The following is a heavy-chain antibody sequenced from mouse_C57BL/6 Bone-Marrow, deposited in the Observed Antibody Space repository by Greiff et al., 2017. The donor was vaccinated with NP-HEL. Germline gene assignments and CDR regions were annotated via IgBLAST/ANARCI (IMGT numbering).Heavy chain of an antibody. CDR2: IDPSDSYT. CDR1: GYTFTSYW. CDR3: ARSDYYGSGQYYFDY. Sequence: VQLQQPGAELVMPGASVKLSCKASGYTFTSYWMHWVKQRPGQGLEWIGEIDPSDSYTNYNQKFKGKSTLTVDKSSSTAYMQLSSLTSEDSAVYYCARSDYYGSGQYYFDYWGQGTTLTVSS. V-gene: IGHV1-69*01. D-gene: IGHD1-1*01. J-gene: IGHJ2*01.